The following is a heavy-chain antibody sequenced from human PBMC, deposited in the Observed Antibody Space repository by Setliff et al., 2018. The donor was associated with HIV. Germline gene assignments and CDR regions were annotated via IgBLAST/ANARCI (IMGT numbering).Heavy chain of an antibody. CDR2: IYYSGTT. D-gene: IGHD3-3*01. V-gene: IGHV4-31*03. Sequence: PSETLSLTCTVSGGSAAISGNYWGWIRQHPGKGLEWIGYIYYSGTTHYNPSLRSRVTISVDTSKKQFSLKLTSVTAADTAVYYCARESASTIFGVVIPSWFDPWGQGILVTVSS. CDR1: GGSAAISGNY. CDR3: ARESASTIFGVVIPSWFDP. J-gene: IGHJ5*02.